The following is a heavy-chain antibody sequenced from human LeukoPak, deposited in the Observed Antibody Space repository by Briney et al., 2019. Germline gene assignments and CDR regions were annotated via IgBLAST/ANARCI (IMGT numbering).Heavy chain of an antibody. CDR2: ISGSGGST. CDR3: AKDLSYSYDI. D-gene: IGHD2-15*01. Sequence: PGGSLRLSCAASGFTFSSYAMSWVRQAPGKGLEWVSAISGSGGSTYYADSVRGRSTITRDNSKNTVYLEMNSLRADDTALYRCAKDLSYSYDIWGQGTKVIVSS. V-gene: IGHV3-23*01. J-gene: IGHJ3*02. CDR1: GFTFSSYA.